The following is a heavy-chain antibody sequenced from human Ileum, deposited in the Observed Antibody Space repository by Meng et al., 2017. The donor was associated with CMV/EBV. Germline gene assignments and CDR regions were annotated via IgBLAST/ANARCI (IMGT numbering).Heavy chain of an antibody. CDR2: ISYSGTA. V-gene: IGHV4-39*07. Sequence: LPLQEAGPGLVKPSETLSLTCTVSGGSISSSLYYWGWIRQPLGKGLEWIGTISYSGTAFYNLSLKSRVAISIDTSKFQFSLKLSSVTATDTAVYYCARDSTYPSGLDYWGQGTLVTVSS. CDR1: GGSISSSLYY. D-gene: IGHD3-10*01. J-gene: IGHJ4*02. CDR3: ARDSTYPSGLDY.